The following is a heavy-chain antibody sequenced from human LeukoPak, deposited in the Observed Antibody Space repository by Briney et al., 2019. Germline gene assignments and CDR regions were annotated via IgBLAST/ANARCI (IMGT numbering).Heavy chain of an antibody. J-gene: IGHJ6*03. CDR3: AKKKRFYCSSTSCPPYYYMDV. CDR2: ISGSGGST. CDR1: GFTFSSYA. D-gene: IGHD2-2*01. Sequence: GGSLRLSCAASGFTFSSYAMSWVRQAPGKGLEWVSAISGSGGSTYYADSVKGRFTISRDNSENTLYLQMNSLRAEDTAVYYCAKKKRFYCSSTSCPPYYYMDVWGKGTTVTVSS. V-gene: IGHV3-23*01.